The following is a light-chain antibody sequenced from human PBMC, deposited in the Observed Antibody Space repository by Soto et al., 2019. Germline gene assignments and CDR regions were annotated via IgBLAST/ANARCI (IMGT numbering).Light chain of an antibody. Sequence: DIVMTQSQDSLAVSLGERDTINCKSSQSGLYSSNNKTYLAGYQQKPGQPPKLLIYWASTRESGVTDRVSGSVSGSDFTLTINSLQAEDVAFYYCQQYYTTPFTCGPGTKVDI. CDR2: WAS. J-gene: IGKJ3*01. CDR3: QQYYTTPFT. V-gene: IGKV4-1*01. CDR1: QSGLYSSNNKTY.